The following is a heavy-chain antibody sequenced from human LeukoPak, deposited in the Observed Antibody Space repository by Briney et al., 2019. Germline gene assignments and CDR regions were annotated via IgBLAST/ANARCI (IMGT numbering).Heavy chain of an antibody. J-gene: IGHJ6*02. D-gene: IGHD6-19*01. V-gene: IGHV3-53*01. CDR2: IYSGGST. CDR1: GFTVSSNY. CDR3: ARGPDSSGWYEDGMDV. Sequence: GGSLRLSCAASGFTVSSNYMSRVRQAPGKGLEWVSVIYSGGSTYYADSVKGRFTISRDNSKNTLYLQMNSLRAEDTAVYYCARGPDSSGWYEDGMDVWGQGTTVTVSS.